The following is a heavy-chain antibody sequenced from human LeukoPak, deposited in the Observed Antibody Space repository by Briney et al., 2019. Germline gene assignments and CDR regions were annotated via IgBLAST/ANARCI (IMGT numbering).Heavy chain of an antibody. CDR1: GFTFSSYE. J-gene: IGHJ4*02. CDR2: ISISGITI. V-gene: IGHV3-48*03. Sequence: GGSLRLSCAASGFTFSSYEMNWVRQAPGKGGEWVSYISISGITIFYPFSLNVRFTISRHNPIDSLYLQMNSLIAEDTAVYYCARLNFYGSWSYVDIVFDFWGQGTLVTVSS. D-gene: IGHD3-10*01. CDR3: ARLNFYGSWSYVDIVFDF.